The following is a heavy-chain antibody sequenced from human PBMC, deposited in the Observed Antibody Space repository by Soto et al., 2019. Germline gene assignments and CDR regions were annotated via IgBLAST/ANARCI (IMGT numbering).Heavy chain of an antibody. J-gene: IGHJ4*02. V-gene: IGHV1-8*01. CDR1: GYSFTSLD. Sequence: ASVKLSCKASGYSFTSLDINWVRQTAGQGLEWMGWMEPSSGKTGYAQKFHDRVTMTSDTSINTAYMELTTLTSDDTAFYYCARGVTAGLDYWGQGTLVTVSS. CDR3: ARGVTAGLDY. D-gene: IGHD2-21*02. CDR2: MEPSSGKT.